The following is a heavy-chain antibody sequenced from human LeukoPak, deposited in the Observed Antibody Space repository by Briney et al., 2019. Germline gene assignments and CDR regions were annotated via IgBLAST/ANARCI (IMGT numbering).Heavy chain of an antibody. D-gene: IGHD6-13*01. J-gene: IGHJ4*02. CDR1: GYTLTELS. CDR2: FDPEDGET. CDR3: ASDYSSSWQRSDYFDY. Sequence: ASVKVSCKVSGYTLTELSMHWVRQAPGKGLEWMGGFDPEDGETIYAQKFQGRVTMTEDTSTDTAYMELSSLRSEDTAVYYCASDYSSSWQRSDYFDYWGLGTLVTVSS. V-gene: IGHV1-24*01.